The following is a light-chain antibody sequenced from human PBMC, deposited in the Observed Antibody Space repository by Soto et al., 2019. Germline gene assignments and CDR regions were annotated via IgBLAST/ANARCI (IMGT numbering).Light chain of an antibody. J-gene: IGKJ1*01. CDR1: QGITTW. V-gene: IGKV1-12*01. Sequence: DIQMTQSPSFVSASVGGRVTISCRASQGITTWLAWYQQKPGKAPKLLIYAASTLQGGVPSRFSGSGSGTEFTLTISSLQPEDFATYYCQQATSFPRTFGQGTKVDIK. CDR3: QQATSFPRT. CDR2: AAS.